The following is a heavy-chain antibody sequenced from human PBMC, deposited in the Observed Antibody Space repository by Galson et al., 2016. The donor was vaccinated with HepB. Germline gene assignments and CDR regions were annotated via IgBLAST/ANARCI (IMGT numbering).Heavy chain of an antibody. J-gene: IGHJ5*02. CDR2: ISAYDGNI. CDR1: GYNFISYG. Sequence: SVKVSCKASGYNFISYGISWVRQAPGQGLEWMGWISAYDGNINYAQNFKGRVTMTTDTSTSTAYMELRSLRSDDTAVYYCAKADGYSFFSRFDPWGPGTLVTVSS. V-gene: IGHV1-18*01. CDR3: AKADGYSFFSRFDP. D-gene: IGHD5-24*01.